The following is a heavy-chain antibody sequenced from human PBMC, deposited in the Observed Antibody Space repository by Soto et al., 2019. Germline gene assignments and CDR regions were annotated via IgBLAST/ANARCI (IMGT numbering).Heavy chain of an antibody. Sequence: LRLSCAASGFTFSSYSMNWVRQAPGKGLEWVSYISSSSSTIYYADSVKGRFTISRDNAKNSLYLQMNSLRDEDTAVYYCARDEELLWFGESLNYYGMDVWGQGTTVTVSS. D-gene: IGHD3-10*01. CDR2: ISSSSSTI. J-gene: IGHJ6*02. V-gene: IGHV3-48*02. CDR1: GFTFSSYS. CDR3: ARDEELLWFGESLNYYGMDV.